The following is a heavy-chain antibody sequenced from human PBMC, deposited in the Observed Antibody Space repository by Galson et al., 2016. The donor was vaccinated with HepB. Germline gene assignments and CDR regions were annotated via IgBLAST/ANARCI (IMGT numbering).Heavy chain of an antibody. V-gene: IGHV3-72*01. CDR1: GFILSDYY. CDR2: TRHSARGHPT. D-gene: IGHD3-16*01. CDR3: ARTGLGDFDY. Sequence: SLRLSCAASGFILSDYYMDWVRQAPGKGLEWVGRTRHSARGHPTDYAASVKGRFTISRDNSKSSVYLQMNGLKPEDTAVYYCARTGLGDFDYWGRGILVTVSS. J-gene: IGHJ4*02.